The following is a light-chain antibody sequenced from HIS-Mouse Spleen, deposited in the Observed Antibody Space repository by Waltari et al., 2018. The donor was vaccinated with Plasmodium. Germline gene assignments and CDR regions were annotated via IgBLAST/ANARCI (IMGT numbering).Light chain of an antibody. V-gene: IGLV3-10*01. Sequence: SYELTQPPSVSVSPGQTARIPCSGDALPKKYSYWYQQKSGQAPVLGIYEDSKRPAGIPEGCAGSSSGTRATLTISGAQVEDEADYYCYSTDSSGNHRVFGGGTKLTVL. CDR2: EDS. CDR1: ALPKKY. J-gene: IGLJ3*02. CDR3: YSTDSSGNHRV.